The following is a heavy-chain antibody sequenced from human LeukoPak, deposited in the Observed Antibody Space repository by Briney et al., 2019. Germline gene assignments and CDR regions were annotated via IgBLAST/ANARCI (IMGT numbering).Heavy chain of an antibody. J-gene: IGHJ4*02. CDR3: TTGYYDFWSGYLDY. CDR2: IKSKTDGGTT. D-gene: IGHD3-3*01. CDR1: GFTFSNAW. V-gene: IGHV3-15*01. Sequence: GGSLRLSCAASGFTFSNAWMSWVRQAPGKGLEWVGRIKSKTDGGTTDYAAPVKGRFTISRDDSKNTLYLQMNSLKTEDTAVYYCTTGYYDFWSGYLDYWGQGTLVTVSS.